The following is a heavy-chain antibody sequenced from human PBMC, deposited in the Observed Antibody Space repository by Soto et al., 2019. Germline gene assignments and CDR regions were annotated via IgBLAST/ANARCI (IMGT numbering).Heavy chain of an antibody. CDR1: GYNFATDW. CDR2: IYPADSDT. CDR3: ARYWHSYSLNYYRGMDV. J-gene: IGHJ6*02. Sequence: GESLKISCKGSGYNFATDWIGCVLQMPGKGLECMGIIYPADSDTRYSPSFQGQVTISADKSISTAYLQWSSLKASDTAMYYCARYWHSYSLNYYRGMDVWGQGTTVTVSS. D-gene: IGHD5-18*01. V-gene: IGHV5-51*01.